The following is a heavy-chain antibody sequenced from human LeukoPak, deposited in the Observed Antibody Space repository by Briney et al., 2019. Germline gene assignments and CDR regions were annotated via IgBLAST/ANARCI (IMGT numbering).Heavy chain of an antibody. J-gene: IGHJ4*02. CDR1: GFSLSTSGVG. D-gene: IGHD4-17*01. Sequence: SGPTLVKPTQTLTLTCTFSGFSLSTSGVGVGWIRQPPGKALEWLALIYWNDNKLYSPSLKSRLTITKDTSNNQVVLTMPNMDPVDTATYYCAHYGDYRFLYYFDCWGQGTLVTVSP. CDR3: AHYGDYRFLYYFDC. CDR2: IYWNDNK. V-gene: IGHV2-5*01.